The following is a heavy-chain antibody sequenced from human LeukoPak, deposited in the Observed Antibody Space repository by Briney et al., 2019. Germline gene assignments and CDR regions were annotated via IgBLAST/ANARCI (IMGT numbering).Heavy chain of an antibody. Sequence: SETLSLTCAVSGGSISSGGYSWSWIRQPPGKGLEWIGYIYHSGSTYYNPSLESRVTISVDRSKNQFSLKLSSVTAADTAVYYCARAVVDFWSGYTPNWFDPWGQGTLVTVSS. CDR1: GGSISSGGYS. CDR2: IYHSGST. CDR3: ARAVVDFWSGYTPNWFDP. J-gene: IGHJ5*02. V-gene: IGHV4-30-2*01. D-gene: IGHD3-3*01.